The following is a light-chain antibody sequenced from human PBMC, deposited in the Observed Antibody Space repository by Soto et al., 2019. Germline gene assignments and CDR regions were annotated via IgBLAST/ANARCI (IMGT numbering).Light chain of an antibody. CDR1: QSVSNN. CDR3: QQYHNWLPIT. V-gene: IGKV3-15*01. J-gene: IGKJ5*01. Sequence: EIVMTQSPATLSVSPGERATLSCRASQSVSNNLAWYQQKPGQAPGLLIYGASTRATGIPARFSGSGSGKEFSLTISSLQSEDFAVYYCQQYHNWLPITFGQGTRLEIK. CDR2: GAS.